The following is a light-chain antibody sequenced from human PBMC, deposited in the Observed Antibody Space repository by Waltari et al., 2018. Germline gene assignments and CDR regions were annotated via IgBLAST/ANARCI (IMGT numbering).Light chain of an antibody. V-gene: IGLV1-40*01. J-gene: IGLJ3*02. Sequence: QSVLTQPPSVSGAPGQRATISCTGSSSNIGAGYAVPGYQQLPGTAPKRLIYGDNNRPSGVPDRFSGSKSGTSASLAITGLQAEDEADYYCQSYDISLSGSVFGGGTKLTVL. CDR2: GDN. CDR3: QSYDISLSGSV. CDR1: SSNIGAGYA.